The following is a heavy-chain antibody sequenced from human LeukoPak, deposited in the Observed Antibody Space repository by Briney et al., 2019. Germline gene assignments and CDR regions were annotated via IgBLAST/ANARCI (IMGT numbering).Heavy chain of an antibody. CDR2: IYYSGST. CDR1: GGSISSYY. V-gene: IGHV4-59*06. CDR3: ARDRGGIDYGDSLFDY. D-gene: IGHD4-17*01. J-gene: IGHJ4*02. Sequence: SETLSLTCTVSGGSISSYYWSWIRQPPGKGLEWIGYIYYSGSTYYNPSLKSRVTISVDTSKNQFSLKLSSVTAADTAVYYCARDRGGIDYGDSLFDYWGQGTLVTVSS.